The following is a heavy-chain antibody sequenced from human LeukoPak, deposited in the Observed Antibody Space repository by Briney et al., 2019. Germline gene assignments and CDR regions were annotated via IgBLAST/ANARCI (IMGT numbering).Heavy chain of an antibody. D-gene: IGHD4-23*01. CDR1: GFTFSSYW. V-gene: IGHV3-74*01. J-gene: IGHJ4*02. CDR2: IASDGSST. Sequence: GKSLRLSCAASGFTFSSYWMNWVRQAPGKGLVWVSRIASDGSSTTYADSVKGRFSISRDNAKNALYLQMNSLRVEDTAVYYCARGRPHGNDYWGQGTLVTVSS. CDR3: ARGRPHGNDY.